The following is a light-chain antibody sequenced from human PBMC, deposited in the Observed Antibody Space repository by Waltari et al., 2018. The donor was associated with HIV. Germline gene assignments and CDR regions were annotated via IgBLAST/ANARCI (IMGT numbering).Light chain of an antibody. J-gene: IGLJ3*02. Sequence: QSGLSQPPSVPKTFRHTAILTCDGDYNNVGSQAAPWFQQHRGRPPKLLSYMTNGRPWGVSGRFSASRSGDTAYLSISSLESEDEAYYFCSSWDSTLSAWVFGGGTQLTVL. V-gene: IGLV10-54*01. CDR3: SSWDSTLSAWV. CDR1: YNNVGSQA. CDR2: MTN.